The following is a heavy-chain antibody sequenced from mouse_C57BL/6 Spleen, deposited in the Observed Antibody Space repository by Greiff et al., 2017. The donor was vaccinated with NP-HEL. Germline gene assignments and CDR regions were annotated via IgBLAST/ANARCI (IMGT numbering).Heavy chain of an antibody. V-gene: IGHV1-82*01. Sequence: QVQLQQSGPELVKPGASVKISCKASGYAFSSSWMNWVKQRPGKGLEWIGRIYPGDGDTNYNGKFKGKATLTADKSSSTAYMQLSSLTSEDSAVLFCARYCSRVYWYFDVWGTGTTVTVSS. CDR3: ARYCSRVYWYFDV. D-gene: IGHD1-1*01. CDR2: IYPGDGDT. J-gene: IGHJ1*03. CDR1: GYAFSSSW.